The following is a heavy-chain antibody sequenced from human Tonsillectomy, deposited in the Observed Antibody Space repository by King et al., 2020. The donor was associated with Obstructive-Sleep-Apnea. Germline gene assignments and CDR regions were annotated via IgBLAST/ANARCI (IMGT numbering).Heavy chain of an antibody. Sequence: VQLVESGGGLVQPGGSLRLSCAASGFTFSIYSMNWVRQAPGKGLEWISYIRYISSTTYYVDSVKVRFTISRDNAKNSLYLQMNSLRAEDTAVYYCARDTYDYDSSGYLAYWGQGTLVTVSS. V-gene: IGHV3-48*04. CDR2: IRYISSTT. CDR3: ARDTYDYDSSGYLAY. D-gene: IGHD3-22*01. CDR1: GFTFSIYS. J-gene: IGHJ4*02.